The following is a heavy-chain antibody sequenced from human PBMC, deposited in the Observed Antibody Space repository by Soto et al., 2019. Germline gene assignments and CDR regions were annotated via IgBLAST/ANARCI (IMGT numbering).Heavy chain of an antibody. CDR3: ARVAGYCSAGSCSPFDY. Sequence: EVQLVQSGAEVKKPGESLKISCEGSGYSFTDYWIGWVRRMPGKGLEWMGIIYPGDSHTTYSPSFQGQVTIQADRSISTAYLQLSNLKASDTAMYYCARVAGYCSAGSCSPFDYSGQGTLVTVS. CDR2: IYPGDSHT. V-gene: IGHV5-51*03. CDR1: GYSFTDYW. D-gene: IGHD2-15*01. J-gene: IGHJ4*02.